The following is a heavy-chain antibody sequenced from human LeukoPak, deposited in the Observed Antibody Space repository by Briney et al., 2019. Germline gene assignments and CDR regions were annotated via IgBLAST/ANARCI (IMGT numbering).Heavy chain of an antibody. J-gene: IGHJ4*02. CDR3: AGGYCSSTSCRNYYFDY. D-gene: IGHD2-2*01. CDR2: IIPIFGTA. Sequence: SVTVSFKASGGTFSIYAISWVRQAPGQGLEWMGGIIPIFGTANYEQKFQGRVTITADKSTSTAYMELSSLRSEDTAVYYCAGGYCSSTSCRNYYFDYWGQGTLVTVSS. CDR1: GGTFSIYA. V-gene: IGHV1-69*06.